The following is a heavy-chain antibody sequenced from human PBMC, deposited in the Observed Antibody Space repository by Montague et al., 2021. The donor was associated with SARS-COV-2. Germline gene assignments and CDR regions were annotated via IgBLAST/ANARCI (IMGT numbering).Heavy chain of an antibody. D-gene: IGHD3-3*01. CDR2: IYSGGST. V-gene: IGHV3-66*01. J-gene: IGHJ6*03. Sequence: SLRLSCAASGFTVSSNHMSWVRQAPGKGLEWVSVIYSGGSTYYADSVKGRFTISRDNAKNSLYLQMNSLRAEDTAVYYCARVREISYDFWSGPRVYMDVWGKGTTVTVSS. CDR3: ARVREISYDFWSGPRVYMDV. CDR1: GFTVSSNH.